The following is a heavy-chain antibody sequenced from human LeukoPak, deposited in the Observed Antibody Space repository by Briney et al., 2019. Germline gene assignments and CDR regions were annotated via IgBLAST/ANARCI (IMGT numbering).Heavy chain of an antibody. Sequence: SETLSLTCTVSGGSISYYYWTWIRRSPGKGLERIGQIYYTGSTYYNPSLKRRVTISVDTSRNQFSLNLTSVTAADTAVYYCARGGTYNDILSFDPWGQGTLVTVSS. J-gene: IGHJ5*02. V-gene: IGHV4-59*01. D-gene: IGHD3-9*01. CDR1: GGSISYYY. CDR3: ARGGTYNDILSFDP. CDR2: IYYTGST.